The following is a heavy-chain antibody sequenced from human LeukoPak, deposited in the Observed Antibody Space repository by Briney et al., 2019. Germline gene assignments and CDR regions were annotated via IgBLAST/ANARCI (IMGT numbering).Heavy chain of an antibody. V-gene: IGHV3-23*01. J-gene: IGHJ4*02. CDR2: ISGSGGST. CDR3: TRDESRSISCYAQ. Sequence: GGSLRLSCAASGFTFSSYAMNWVRQAPGKGLEWVSGISGSGGSTYYADSVKGRFTVSRDNAENSVFLQMNSLRAEDTAVYYCTRDESRSISCYAQWGQGTLVTASS. D-gene: IGHD2-2*01. CDR1: GFTFSSYA.